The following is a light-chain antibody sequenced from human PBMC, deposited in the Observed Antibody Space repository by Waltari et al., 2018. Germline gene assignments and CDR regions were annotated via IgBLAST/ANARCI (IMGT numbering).Light chain of an antibody. CDR2: DAS. CDR1: QSVSRA. J-gene: IGKJ1*01. CDR3: QHYVRLPAT. V-gene: IGKV3-20*01. Sequence: EIVLTQSPGTLSLSLGERATLSCRASQSVSRALAWYQQKPGQAPRLLIYDASTRTTGIPDRFSGSGSGTDFSLTISRLEPDDFAVYYCQHYVRLPATFDQGTTVEI.